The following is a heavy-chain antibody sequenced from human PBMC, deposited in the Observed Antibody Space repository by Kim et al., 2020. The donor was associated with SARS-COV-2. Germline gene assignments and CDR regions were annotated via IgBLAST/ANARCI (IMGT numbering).Heavy chain of an antibody. Sequence: GGSLRLSCAASGFTFSSYSMNWVRQAPGKGLEWVSYISSSSSTIYYADSVKGRFTISRDNAKNSLYLQMNSLRDEDTAVYYCARGDAWFGESSMDVWGQGTTVTVSS. CDR2: ISSSSSTI. CDR1: GFTFSSYS. V-gene: IGHV3-48*02. D-gene: IGHD3-10*01. CDR3: ARGDAWFGESSMDV. J-gene: IGHJ6*02.